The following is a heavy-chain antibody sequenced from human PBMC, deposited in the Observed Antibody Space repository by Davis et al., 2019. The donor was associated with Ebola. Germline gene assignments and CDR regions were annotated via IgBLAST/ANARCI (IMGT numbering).Heavy chain of an antibody. Sequence: PGGSLRLSCAASGFTFSSHTMAWVRQAPGKGLEYVSYISSGSGTIYYADSVRGRFTISRDNSKNTLYLQMNSLRPEDTAVYYCARDSDDYSFDYWGQGTLVTVSS. CDR1: GFTFSSHT. D-gene: IGHD4-11*01. J-gene: IGHJ4*02. CDR3: ARDSDDYSFDY. V-gene: IGHV3-48*04. CDR2: ISSGSGTI.